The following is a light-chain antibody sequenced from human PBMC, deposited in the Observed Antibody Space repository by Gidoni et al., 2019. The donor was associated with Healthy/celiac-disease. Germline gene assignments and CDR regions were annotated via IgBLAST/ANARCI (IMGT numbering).Light chain of an antibody. CDR2: DAS. Sequence: DIQMTQSPSSLSASVGDRVTITCQASQDISNYLNWYQQKPGKAPKLLIYDASNLETGVPSRFSGSGSGTDFTFTISSLQPEDIATYYCQQYDNLLIGFXQXTRLEIK. V-gene: IGKV1-33*01. CDR3: QQYDNLLIG. J-gene: IGKJ5*01. CDR1: QDISNY.